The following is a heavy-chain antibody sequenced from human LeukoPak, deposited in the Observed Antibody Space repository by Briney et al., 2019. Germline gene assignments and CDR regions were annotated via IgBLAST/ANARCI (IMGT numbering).Heavy chain of an antibody. CDR1: GGTFSSYA. V-gene: IGHV1-69*13. Sequence: SVKISCKASGGTFSSYAISWVRQAPGQGLEWMGGIIPIFGTANYAQKFQGRVTITADESTSTAYMGLSSLRSEDTAVYYCARPRYCSSTSCYRYFDYWGQGTLVTVSS. J-gene: IGHJ4*02. D-gene: IGHD2-2*01. CDR3: ARPRYCSSTSCYRYFDY. CDR2: IIPIFGTA.